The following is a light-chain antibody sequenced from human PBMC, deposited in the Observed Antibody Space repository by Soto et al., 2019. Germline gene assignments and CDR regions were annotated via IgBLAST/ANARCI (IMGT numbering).Light chain of an antibody. J-gene: IGLJ2*01. CDR1: SSNIGSNY. Sequence: QSVLTQPPSASGTPGQRVTISCSGSSSNIGSNYVYWYQQLPGTAPKLLIYRNNQRPSGVPDRFSGSKSGTSASLAISGFRSEDEADYYCAAWDDSLSAYVVFGGGTQLTVL. V-gene: IGLV1-47*01. CDR2: RNN. CDR3: AAWDDSLSAYVV.